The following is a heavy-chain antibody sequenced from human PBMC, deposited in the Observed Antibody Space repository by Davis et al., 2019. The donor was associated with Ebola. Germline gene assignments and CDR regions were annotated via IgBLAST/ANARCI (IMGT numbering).Heavy chain of an antibody. D-gene: IGHD3-16*01. CDR3: AREGFGGGSF. V-gene: IGHV3-30*03. CDR1: AFNFGSYG. J-gene: IGHJ4*02. CDR2: MSYHESHT. Sequence: GESLKISCAAIAFNFGSYGMHWVRQAPGKGLEWVASMSYHESHTSYIDSVRGRFTISRDNSKNTLYLQMNSLRAEDTAVYFCAREGFGGGSFWGQGILVTVSS.